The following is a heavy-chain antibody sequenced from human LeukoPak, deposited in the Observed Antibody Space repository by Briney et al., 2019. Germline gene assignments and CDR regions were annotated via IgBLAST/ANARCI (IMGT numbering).Heavy chain of an antibody. J-gene: IGHJ4*02. CDR2: IYYSGST. V-gene: IGHV4-39*01. D-gene: IGHD4-11*01. Sequence: PSETLSLTCTVSGGSISSSSYYWGWIRQPPGKGLEWIGSIYYSGSTYYNPSLKSRVTISVDTSKNQFSLKLSSVTAADTAVYYCARLSAMTTASYWGQGTLVTVSS. CDR1: GGSISSSSYY. CDR3: ARLSAMTTASY.